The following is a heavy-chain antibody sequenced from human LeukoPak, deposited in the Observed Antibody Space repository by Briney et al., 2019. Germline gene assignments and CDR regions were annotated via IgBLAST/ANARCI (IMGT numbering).Heavy chain of an antibody. Sequence: SETLSLTCAVYGGSFSGYYWSWIRQPPGKGLEWIGEINHSGSTNYNPSLKSRVTLSVDTSKNQFSLKLSSVTAADTAVYYCARVGVRGVIKVFDYWGQGTLVTVSS. CDR3: ARVGVRGVIKVFDY. J-gene: IGHJ4*02. V-gene: IGHV4-34*01. CDR1: GGSFSGYY. D-gene: IGHD3-10*01. CDR2: INHSGST.